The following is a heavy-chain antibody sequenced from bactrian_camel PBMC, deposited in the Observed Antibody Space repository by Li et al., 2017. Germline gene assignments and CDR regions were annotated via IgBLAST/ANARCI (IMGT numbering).Heavy chain of an antibody. J-gene: IGHJ4*01. D-gene: IGHD1*01. CDR3: ARFDLVITHKY. CDR1: EAIQTCA. Sequence: HVQLVESGGGSVQAGGSLKLSCIVSEAIQTCAGWFRQAPGKEREGVAAIDSGGTTSVADSVKGRFTISRDNPKSTVYLQLNSLKPEDTAMYFCARFDLVITHKYWGQGTQVTVS. V-gene: IGHV3S53*01. CDR2: IDSGGTT.